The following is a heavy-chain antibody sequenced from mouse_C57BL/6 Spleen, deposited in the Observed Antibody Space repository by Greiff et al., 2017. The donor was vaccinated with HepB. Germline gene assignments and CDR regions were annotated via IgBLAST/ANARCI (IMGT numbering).Heavy chain of an antibody. CDR2: IDPSDSYT. CDR1: GYTFTSYW. D-gene: IGHD1-1*01. CDR3: ARTATVVAGDY. J-gene: IGHJ2*01. Sequence: QVQLQQPGAELVKPGASVKLSCKASGYTFTSYWMQWVKQRPGQGLEWIGEIDPSDSYTNYNQKFKGKATLTVDTSSSTAYMQLSSLTSEDSAVYYCARTATVVAGDYWGQGTTLTVSS. V-gene: IGHV1-50*01.